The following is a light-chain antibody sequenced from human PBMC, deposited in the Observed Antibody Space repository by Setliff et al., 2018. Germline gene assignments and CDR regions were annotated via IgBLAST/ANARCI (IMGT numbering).Light chain of an antibody. CDR1: SSDVGGINH. V-gene: IGLV2-8*01. Sequence: QSALTQPPSASGSPGQSVTISCTRTSSDVGGINHVSWYQQHPGKAPRLMIYEVSKWPSGVPDRFSGSKSGNTASLTVSGLQAEDEADYYCSSYAGSNNYVFGTGTRAPS. J-gene: IGLJ1*01. CDR3: SSYAGSNNYV. CDR2: EVS.